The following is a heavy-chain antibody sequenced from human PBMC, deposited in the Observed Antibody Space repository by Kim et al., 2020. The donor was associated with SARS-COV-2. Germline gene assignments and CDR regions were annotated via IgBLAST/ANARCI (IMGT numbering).Heavy chain of an antibody. V-gene: IGHV3-23*01. D-gene: IGHD3-3*01. CDR1: GFTFSNYA. CDR3: SKEPHYNFWSGYFFDY. CDR2: ISGSGGST. Sequence: GGSLRLSCAASGFTFSNYAMSWVRQAPGKGLEWVSAISGSGGSTYYADSVKGRFTITRDNSKNTLYLQMNSLRAEDTTVYYCSKEPHYNFWSGYFFDYWGQGTLVPISS. J-gene: IGHJ4*02.